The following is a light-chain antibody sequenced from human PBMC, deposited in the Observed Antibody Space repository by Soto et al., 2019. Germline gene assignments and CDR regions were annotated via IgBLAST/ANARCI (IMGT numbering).Light chain of an antibody. J-gene: IGKJ1*01. V-gene: IGKV3-20*01. CDR3: QQYSSSRT. CDR2: GAS. Sequence: EIVLTQFPGTLSLSPWERATLSCRASQSVGSNYLAWYQQRPGQPPNLLIFGASHRAPDIPDRFSGSGSGTDFTLTITRLEPEDFAVYYCQQYSSSRTFGQGTKVDIK. CDR1: QSVGSNY.